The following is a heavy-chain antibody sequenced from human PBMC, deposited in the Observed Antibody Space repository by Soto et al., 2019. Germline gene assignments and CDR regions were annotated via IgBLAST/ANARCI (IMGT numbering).Heavy chain of an antibody. J-gene: IGHJ5*02. D-gene: IGHD6-19*01. Sequence: QVPLVQSGAEVKKPGASVKVSCKASGYNFIDYDINWVRQSTGQGLEWMGWMTPNSGNTGYAQKFQGRVTLTRDTSRGAAYMELSSLKSEDTAVYYCARNPYGSGLFDPWGQGTLVTVSS. CDR1: GYNFIDYD. CDR3: ARNPYGSGLFDP. CDR2: MTPNSGNT. V-gene: IGHV1-8*01.